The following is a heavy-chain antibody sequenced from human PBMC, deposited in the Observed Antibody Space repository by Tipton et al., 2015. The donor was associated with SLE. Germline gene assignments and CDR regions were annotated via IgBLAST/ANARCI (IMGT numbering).Heavy chain of an antibody. Sequence: TLSLTCSVSGGSITSQYWSWIRQPPGKGLEWIGYIYYSGSTNYNPSLKSRVTISVDTSKNQFSLKLSSVTAADTAVYYCARDLSAAVGTNDAFDIWGQGTMVTVSS. V-gene: IGHV4-59*11. CDR2: IYYSGST. J-gene: IGHJ3*02. D-gene: IGHD6-13*01. CDR3: ARDLSAAVGTNDAFDI. CDR1: GGSITSQY.